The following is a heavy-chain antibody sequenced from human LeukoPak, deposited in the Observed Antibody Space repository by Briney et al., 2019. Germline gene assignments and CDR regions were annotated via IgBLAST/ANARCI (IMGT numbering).Heavy chain of an antibody. CDR3: AKVGISSNNKFMDV. Sequence: QSGGSLRLSCAASGFTFSSYAMHWVRQAPGKGLEWVAVISYDGSNKYYADSVRGRFTISRDNSKNTLYLQMNSLRAEDTAVYYCAKVGISSNNKFMDVWGQGTTVTVSS. J-gene: IGHJ6*02. CDR1: GFTFSSYA. D-gene: IGHD2-2*01. V-gene: IGHV3-30-3*01. CDR2: ISYDGSNK.